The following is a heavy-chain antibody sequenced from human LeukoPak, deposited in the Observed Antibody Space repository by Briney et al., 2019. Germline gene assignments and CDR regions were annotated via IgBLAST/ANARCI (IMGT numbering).Heavy chain of an antibody. Sequence: SSVKVSCKASGCTFSSYAISWVRQAPGQGLEWMGGIIPIFGTANYAQKFQGRVTITADESTSTAYMELSSLRSEDTAVYYCARDQMATIIAFDIWGQGTMVTVSS. V-gene: IGHV1-69*01. J-gene: IGHJ3*02. CDR2: IIPIFGTA. CDR3: ARDQMATIIAFDI. D-gene: IGHD5-24*01. CDR1: GCTFSSYA.